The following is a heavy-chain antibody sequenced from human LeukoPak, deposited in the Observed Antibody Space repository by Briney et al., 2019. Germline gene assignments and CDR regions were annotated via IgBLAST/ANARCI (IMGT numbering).Heavy chain of an antibody. CDR2: IYHSGST. CDR1: GYSISSGYY. J-gene: IGHJ4*02. D-gene: IGHD3-10*01. Sequence: IPSETLSLTCTVSGYSISSGYYWGWIRQPPGKGLEWIGSIYHSGSTYYNPSLKSRVTISVDTSKNQFSLKLSSVTAADTAVYYCARSRMVAPARYFDYWGQGTLVTVSS. V-gene: IGHV4-38-2*02. CDR3: ARSRMVAPARYFDY.